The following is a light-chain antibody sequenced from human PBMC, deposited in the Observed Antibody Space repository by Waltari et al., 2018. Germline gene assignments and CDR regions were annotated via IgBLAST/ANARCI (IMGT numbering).Light chain of an antibody. CDR2: EVT. CDR1: SSDVGGYNY. CDR3: SSYGGANYVI. V-gene: IGLV2-8*01. J-gene: IGLJ2*01. Sequence: QSAPTQPPSASGSPGQSVTISCTGTSSDVGGYNYVPWYQQHPGKAPKLMIYEVTKRPSGVPDRFSGSKSDNTASLTVSGLQTEDEADYYCSSYGGANYVIFGGGTKLTVL.